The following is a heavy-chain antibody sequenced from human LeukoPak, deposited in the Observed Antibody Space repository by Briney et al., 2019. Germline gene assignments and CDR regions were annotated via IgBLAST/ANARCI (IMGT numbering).Heavy chain of an antibody. CDR1: GGSISSGGYS. Sequence: SETLSLTCAVSGGSISSGGYSWSWIRQPPGKGLEWIGYIYHSGSTYYNPSLKSRVTISVDRSKNQFSLKLSSVTAADTAVYYCARFLSSGYSPYFYYGMDVWGQGTTVTVSS. D-gene: IGHD3-22*01. CDR3: ARFLSSGYSPYFYYGMDV. V-gene: IGHV4-30-2*01. CDR2: IYHSGST. J-gene: IGHJ6*02.